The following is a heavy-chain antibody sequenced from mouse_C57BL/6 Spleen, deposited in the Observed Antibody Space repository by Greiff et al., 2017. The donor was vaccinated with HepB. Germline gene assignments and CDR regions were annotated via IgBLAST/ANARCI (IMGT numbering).Heavy chain of an antibody. CDR2: IHPNSGST. CDR3: ARSQIYYYGSSYWYFDV. CDR1: GYTFTSYW. V-gene: IGHV1-64*01. Sequence: QVQLQQPGAELVKPGASVKLSCKASGYTFTSYWMHWVKQRPGQGLEWIGMIHPNSGSTNYNEKFKSKATLTVDKSSSTAYMQLSSLTSEDSAVYYCARSQIYYYGSSYWYFDVWGTGTTVTVSS. J-gene: IGHJ1*03. D-gene: IGHD1-1*01.